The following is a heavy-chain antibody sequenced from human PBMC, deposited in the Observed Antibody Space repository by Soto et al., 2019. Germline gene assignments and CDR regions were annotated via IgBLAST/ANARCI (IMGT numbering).Heavy chain of an antibody. V-gene: IGHV1-2*02. CDR2: INPNSGGT. J-gene: IGHJ5*02. CDR3: ARGGVGYCSSTSCLTWFDP. CDR1: GYTFTGYY. D-gene: IGHD2-2*01. Sequence: ASLNVSCKASGYTFTGYYMHWVRQAPGQGLEWMGWINPNSGGTNYAQKFQGRVTMTRDTSISTAYMELSRLRSDDTAVYYCARGGVGYCSSTSCLTWFDPWGQGTLVTVSS.